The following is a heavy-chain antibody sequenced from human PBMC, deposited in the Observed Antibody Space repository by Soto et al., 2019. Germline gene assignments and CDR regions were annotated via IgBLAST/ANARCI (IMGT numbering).Heavy chain of an antibody. D-gene: IGHD3-22*01. CDR2: ISGSGGNT. Sequence: GGSLRLACAASGFTFSSYAMGWVRQAPGRGLEWVAFISGSGGNTRYADSVKGRFTISRDNSKNTVYLQMNSQRAEDTAVYYCARDSAFYYDSSGYYYFDYWGQGTLVTVSS. CDR3: ARDSAFYYDSSGYYYFDY. J-gene: IGHJ4*02. V-gene: IGHV3-23*01. CDR1: GFTFSSYA.